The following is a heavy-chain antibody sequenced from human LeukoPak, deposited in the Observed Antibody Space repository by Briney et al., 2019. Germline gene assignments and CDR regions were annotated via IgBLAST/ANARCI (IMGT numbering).Heavy chain of an antibody. D-gene: IGHD4-23*01. J-gene: IGHJ4*02. CDR1: GFTITTNY. Sequence: PGGSLRLSCAASGFTITTNYMNWVRQAPGKGLEWVSVIYSDGNTKYADSVKGRFTISRDNSKNMVYLQMDSLRAEDTAVYYCAQPHDYGGSWGQGTLVTVSS. V-gene: IGHV3-53*01. CDR3: AQPHDYGGS. CDR2: IYSDGNT.